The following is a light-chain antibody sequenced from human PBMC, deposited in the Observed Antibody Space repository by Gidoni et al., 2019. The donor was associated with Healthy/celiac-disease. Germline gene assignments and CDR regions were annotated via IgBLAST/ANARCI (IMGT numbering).Light chain of an antibody. V-gene: IGKV1-33*01. Sequence: DIQMTQSPSSLSASVGDRVTITCQASQDISNYLNWYQQKPGKAPKLLIYDASNLETGVPSRFRGSRSGTDFTFNISSLQPEESATYYCQQYDNLPLTFGGGTKVEIK. CDR2: DAS. J-gene: IGKJ4*01. CDR1: QDISNY. CDR3: QQYDNLPLT.